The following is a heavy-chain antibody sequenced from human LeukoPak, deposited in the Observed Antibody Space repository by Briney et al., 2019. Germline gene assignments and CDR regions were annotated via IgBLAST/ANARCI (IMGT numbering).Heavy chain of an antibody. J-gene: IGHJ4*02. V-gene: IGHV4-39*01. CDR3: ARDGYGGNRNFDY. Sequence: SETLSLTCTVSGGSISSSSCYWGWIRQPPGKGLEWIGSIYYSGSTYYNPSLKSRVTISVDTSKNQFSLKLSSVTAADTAVYYCARDGYGGNRNFDYWGQGTLVTVSS. CDR2: IYYSGST. D-gene: IGHD4-23*01. CDR1: GGSISSSSCY.